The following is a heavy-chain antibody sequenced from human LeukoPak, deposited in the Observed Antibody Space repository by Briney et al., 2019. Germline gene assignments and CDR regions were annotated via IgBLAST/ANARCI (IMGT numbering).Heavy chain of an antibody. J-gene: IGHJ3*02. CDR3: ACGGVDAILLEDGFDK. CDR2: IGGSSDAI. CDR1: GLNFRRIS. D-gene: IGHD3-16*01. Sequence: GGSLRLSCTVSGLNFRRISMNWVRQAPGKGLEGISYIGGSSDAIQYADSVKGRFTISRDNDRHSVFLQMKSLRVDDSAIYYCACGGVDAILLEDGFDKWGQGTMVTVSS. V-gene: IGHV3-48*01.